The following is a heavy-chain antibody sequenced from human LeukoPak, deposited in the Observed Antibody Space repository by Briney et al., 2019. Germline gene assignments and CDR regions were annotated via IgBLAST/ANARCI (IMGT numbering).Heavy chain of an antibody. V-gene: IGHV3-53*01. J-gene: IGHJ6*02. CDR3: ARPLRINCGMDV. CDR2: IYYDGST. Sequence: GSLRLYCAASGFTVSSNYMSWVRQTPGKGLEWVSIIYYDGSTYYADSVKGRFTISRDNSKNTMYLQMNSLRAEDTAVYYCARPLRINCGMDVWGQGTTVTVSS. CDR1: GFTVSSNY. D-gene: IGHD3-3*01.